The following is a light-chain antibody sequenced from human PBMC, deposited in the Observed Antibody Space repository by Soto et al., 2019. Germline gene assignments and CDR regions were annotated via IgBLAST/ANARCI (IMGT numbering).Light chain of an antibody. V-gene: IGKV3-20*01. J-gene: IGKJ3*01. CDR2: GAS. Sequence: EIVLTQSPGTLSLCPGERATLSCRASQSVSSSYLAWYQQKPGQAPRLFIYGASSRATGIPDRFSGSGSGTDFTLSISRLEPEDFAVYYCQQFGSSPLFTFGPGTKVDVK. CDR1: QSVSSSY. CDR3: QQFGSSPLFT.